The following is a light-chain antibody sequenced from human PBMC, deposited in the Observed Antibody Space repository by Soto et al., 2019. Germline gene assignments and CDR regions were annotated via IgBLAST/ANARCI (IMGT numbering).Light chain of an antibody. CDR2: DAS. CDR1: QNIYRW. V-gene: IGKV1-5*01. J-gene: IGKJ1*01. CDR3: QHYSGYPWT. Sequence: DIQMTQSPSTLSASVGDRVTITCRASQNIYRWLAWYQQKPGKAPNLLIYDASSLQSGVPSRFSGSGSGTEFTLTISSLHPDDFVTYYCQHYSGYPWTFGQGTKVEIK.